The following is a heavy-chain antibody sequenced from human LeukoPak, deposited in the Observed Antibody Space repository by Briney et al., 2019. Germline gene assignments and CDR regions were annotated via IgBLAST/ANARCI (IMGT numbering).Heavy chain of an antibody. CDR2: IYSGGST. CDR1: GFTVSSNY. Sequence: GGSLRLSCAASGFTVSSNYMSWVRQAPRKGLEWVSVIYSGGSTYYADSVKGRFTISRDNSKNTVYLQMNSLRAEDTAVYYCARAGYCSSTSCPGEAFDIWGQGTMVTVSS. V-gene: IGHV3-53*01. J-gene: IGHJ3*02. CDR3: ARAGYCSSTSCPGEAFDI. D-gene: IGHD2-2*01.